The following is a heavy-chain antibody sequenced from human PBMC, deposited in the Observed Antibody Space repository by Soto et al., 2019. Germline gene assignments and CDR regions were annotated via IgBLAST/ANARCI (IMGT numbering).Heavy chain of an antibody. V-gene: IGHV3-64*01. D-gene: IGHD6-13*01. CDR3: ARRGDGSRWPNVNMDA. Sequence: EAQLVESGGGLVQPGGSLRLSCAASGFTFSNNEMHWVRQAPGKGLEYVSGISNNGAHTDYAKSVKGRFTISRDNSENTQNLEIGSLRAEHMALYYCARRGDGSRWPNVNMDAWGKGTTVTVS. CDR1: GFTFSNNE. CDR2: ISNNGAHT. J-gene: IGHJ6*03.